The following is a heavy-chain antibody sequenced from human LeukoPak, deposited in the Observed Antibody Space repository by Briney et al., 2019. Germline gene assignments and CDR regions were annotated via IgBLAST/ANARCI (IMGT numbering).Heavy chain of an antibody. V-gene: IGHV7-4-1*02. CDR1: GYIFVTSD. Sequence: GASVKVSCKASGYIFVTSDINWVRQAPGQGLEWMGWINTDTENPTYAQGFTGRFVFSLDTSVSTAYLQISSLKAEDTAVYYCARAGIGYCSDNTCSPDYWGQGTLVTVSS. CDR3: ARAGIGYCSDNTCSPDY. J-gene: IGHJ4*02. CDR2: INTDTENP. D-gene: IGHD2-15*01.